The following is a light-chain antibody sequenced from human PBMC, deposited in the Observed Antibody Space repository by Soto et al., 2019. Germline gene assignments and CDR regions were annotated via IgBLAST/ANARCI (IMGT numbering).Light chain of an antibody. Sequence: DIQMTQSPSSLSASIGDRVTITCRASQSVRTHLNWYHQKPGKAPELLIYAASSLQAGVPSRFSGSGSGTAFTITISSLHPEDFGDYYCQQSYSPPRTFGQGTNLEIK. CDR1: QSVRTH. CDR3: QQSYSPPRT. CDR2: AAS. J-gene: IGKJ2*01. V-gene: IGKV1-39*01.